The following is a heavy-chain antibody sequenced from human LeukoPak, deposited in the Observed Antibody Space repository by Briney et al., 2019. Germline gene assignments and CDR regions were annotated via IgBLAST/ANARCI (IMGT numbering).Heavy chain of an antibody. V-gene: IGHV3-30-3*01. CDR1: GFTFSSYA. Sequence: GGSLRLSCAASGFTFSSYAMHWVRQAPGKGLEWVAVISYDGSNKYYADSVKGRFTISRDNSKNTLYLQMNSLRAEDTAVYYCASSSYCSSTSCRKHYHYGMDVWGQGTTVTVSS. CDR3: ASSSYCSSTSCRKHYHYGMDV. D-gene: IGHD2-2*01. CDR2: ISYDGSNK. J-gene: IGHJ6*02.